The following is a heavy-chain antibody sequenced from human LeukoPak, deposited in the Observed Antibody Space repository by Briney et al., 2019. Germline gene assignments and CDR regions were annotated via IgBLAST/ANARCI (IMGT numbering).Heavy chain of an antibody. CDR3: ARVIPHDFWSGYSSPDAFDI. V-gene: IGHV4-59*01. Sequence: SETLSLTCTVSGVSISSYYWSWIRQPPGKGLEWIGYIYYSGSTNYNPSLKSRVTISVDTSKNQFSLKLSSVTAADTAVYYCARVIPHDFWSGYSSPDAFDIWGQGTMVTVSS. D-gene: IGHD3-3*01. J-gene: IGHJ3*02. CDR1: GVSISSYY. CDR2: IYYSGST.